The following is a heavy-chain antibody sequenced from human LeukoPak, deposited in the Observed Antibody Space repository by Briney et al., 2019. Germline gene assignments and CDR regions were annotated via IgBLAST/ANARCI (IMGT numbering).Heavy chain of an antibody. CDR2: ISSSGGNT. D-gene: IGHD5-18*01. Sequence: GGSLRLSCAASGFTFSSYAMSWVRQAPGKGLEWVSAISSSGGNTYYADSVKGRFTISRDNSKNTLYLQMNSLRVEDMALYYCAKDAHSYGYDYWGQGTLVTVSS. CDR3: AKDAHSYGYDY. V-gene: IGHV3-23*01. CDR1: GFTFSSYA. J-gene: IGHJ4*02.